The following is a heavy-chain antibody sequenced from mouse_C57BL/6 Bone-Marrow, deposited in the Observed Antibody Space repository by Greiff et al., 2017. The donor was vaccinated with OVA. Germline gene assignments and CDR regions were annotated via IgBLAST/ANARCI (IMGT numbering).Heavy chain of an antibody. Sequence: VKLVESGAELARPGASVKLSCKASGYTFTSYGISWVKQRTGQGLEWIGEIYPRSGNTYYNEKFKGKATLTADKSSSTAYMELRSLTSEDSAVYFCARCGDYLYYFDYWGQGTTLTVSS. CDR3: ARCGDYLYYFDY. J-gene: IGHJ2*01. CDR1: GYTFTSYG. CDR2: IYPRSGNT. D-gene: IGHD5-5*01. V-gene: IGHV1-81*01.